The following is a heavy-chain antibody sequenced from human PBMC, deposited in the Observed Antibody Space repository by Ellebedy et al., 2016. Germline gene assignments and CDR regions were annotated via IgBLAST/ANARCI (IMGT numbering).Heavy chain of an antibody. J-gene: IGHJ4*02. CDR3: ARRYCTDADCYFFDS. CDR1: GDSISDSHC. Sequence: SQTLPLTCAVSGDSISDSHCWGWIRQPPGKGLEWIALICYSGNTFYNPSLKSRVAISVDTSKNQCSLKLNSVTAADTAVYYCARRYCTDADCYFFDSWGQGALVTVSS. CDR2: ICYSGNT. D-gene: IGHD2-8*01. V-gene: IGHV4-38-2*01.